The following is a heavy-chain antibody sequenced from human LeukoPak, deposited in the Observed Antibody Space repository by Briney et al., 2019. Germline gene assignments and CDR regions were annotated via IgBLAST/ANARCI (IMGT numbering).Heavy chain of an antibody. V-gene: IGHV3-21*01. CDR3: APGGYGSGSYYFQH. Sequence: GGSLRLSCAASGFTFSSYSMNWVRQAPGKGLEWVSPISSSSSYIYYADSVKGRFTISRDNAKNSLYLQMNSLRAEDTAVYYCAPGGYGSGSYYFQHWGQGTLVTVSS. CDR2: ISSSSSYI. J-gene: IGHJ1*01. CDR1: GFTFSSYS. D-gene: IGHD3-10*01.